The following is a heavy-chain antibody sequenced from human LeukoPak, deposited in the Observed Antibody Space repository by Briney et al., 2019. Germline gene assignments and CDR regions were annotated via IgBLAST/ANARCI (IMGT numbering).Heavy chain of an antibody. J-gene: IGHJ4*02. Sequence: RGSLRLSCAASGFTFSSYAMSWVRQAPGKGLEWVSAISGSGGSTYYADSVKGRFTISRDNSKNTLYLQMNSLRAEDTAVYYCAAQFGGVSYFDYRGQGTLVTVSS. CDR1: GFTFSSYA. V-gene: IGHV3-23*01. CDR3: AAQFGGVSYFDY. CDR2: ISGSGGST. D-gene: IGHD3-16*01.